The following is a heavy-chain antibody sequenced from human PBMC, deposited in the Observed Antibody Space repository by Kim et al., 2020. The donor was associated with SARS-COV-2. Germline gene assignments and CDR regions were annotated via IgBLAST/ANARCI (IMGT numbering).Heavy chain of an antibody. CDR2: IIPILGIA. CDR1: GGTFSSYA. CDR3: AREHYDILTGYYVVGPLDY. D-gene: IGHD3-9*01. Sequence: SVKVSCKASGGTFSSYAISWVRQAPGQGLEWMGRIIPILGIANYAQKFQGRVTITADKSTSTAYMELSSLRSEDTAVYYCAREHYDILTGYYVVGPLDYWGQGTLVTVSS. J-gene: IGHJ4*02. V-gene: IGHV1-69*04.